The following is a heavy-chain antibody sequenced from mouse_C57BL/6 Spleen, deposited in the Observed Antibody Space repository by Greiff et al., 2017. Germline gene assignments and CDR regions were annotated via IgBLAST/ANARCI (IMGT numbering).Heavy chain of an antibody. D-gene: IGHD1-1*01. V-gene: IGHV1-52*01. CDR3: ARSAYYYGSSMYYFDY. CDR1: GYTFTSYW. J-gene: IGHJ2*01. Sequence: VQLQQPGAELVRPGSSVKLSCKASGYTFTSYWMHWVKQRPIQGLEWIGNIDPSDSETHYNQKFKDKATLTVDKSSRTAYMQLSSLTSEDAAVYYCARSAYYYGSSMYYFDYWGQGTTLTVSA. CDR2: IDPSDSET.